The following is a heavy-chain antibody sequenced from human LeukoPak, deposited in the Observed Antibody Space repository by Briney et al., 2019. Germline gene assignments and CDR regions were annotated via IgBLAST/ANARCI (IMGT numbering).Heavy chain of an antibody. D-gene: IGHD3-22*01. V-gene: IGHV3-48*04. CDR1: GFTFSSYA. CDR3: AKRADSSAHSFDY. CDR2: IRSSDSTT. J-gene: IGHJ4*02. Sequence: GGSLRLSCAASGFTFSSYAMSWVRQAPGKGLEWLSYIRSSDSTTYYADSVRGRFTISRDNAKNSLYLQMDSLRVEDTAVYYCAKRADSSAHSFDYWGQGTLVTVSS.